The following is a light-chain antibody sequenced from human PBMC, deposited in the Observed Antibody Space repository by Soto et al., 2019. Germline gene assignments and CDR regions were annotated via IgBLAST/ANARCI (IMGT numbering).Light chain of an antibody. V-gene: IGKV3-15*01. CDR2: GAS. Sequence: DIVMTQSPATLSVSPGERATLSCRASQSVSSNVAWYQQRPGQAPRLLIYGASARATGIPARFSGSGSGTEVTLTISSLQSEDFAVYYCQQYNKWALITFGPGTRVDMK. CDR3: QQYNKWALIT. CDR1: QSVSSN. J-gene: IGKJ3*01.